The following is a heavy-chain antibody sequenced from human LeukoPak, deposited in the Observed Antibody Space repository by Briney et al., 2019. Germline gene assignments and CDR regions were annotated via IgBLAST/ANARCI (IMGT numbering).Heavy chain of an antibody. D-gene: IGHD2-2*02. CDR2: YSGST. J-gene: IGHJ4*02. CDR3: AREDIVVVPAAIRWFDY. V-gene: IGHV4-39*02. Sequence: YSGSTYYNPSLKSRVTISVDTSKNQFSLKLSSVTAADTAVYYCAREDIVVVPAAIRWFDYWGQGTLVTVSS.